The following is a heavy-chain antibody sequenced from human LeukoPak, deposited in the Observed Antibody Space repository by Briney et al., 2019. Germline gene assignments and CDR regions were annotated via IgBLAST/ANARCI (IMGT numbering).Heavy chain of an antibody. J-gene: IGHJ4*02. CDR1: GSVFSRDN. D-gene: IGHD3-16*01. CDR2: ISETI. V-gene: IGHV3-48*04. Sequence: GGSLRPSCIASGSVFSRDNMNWVRQAPGKGLEWVAHISETIYYADSVQGRFTISRDNAKNSLYLQMSNLRVDDTAMYYCVREVGRPKTFYFDSWGRGTPVTVSS. CDR3: VREVGRPKTFYFDS.